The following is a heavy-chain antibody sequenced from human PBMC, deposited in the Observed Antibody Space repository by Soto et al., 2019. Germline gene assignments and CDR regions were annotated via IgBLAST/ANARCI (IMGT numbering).Heavy chain of an antibody. Sequence: GGSLRLSCAASGFTFSSYAMHWVRQAPGKGLEWVAVISYDGSNKYYADSVKGRFTISRGNSKNTLYLQMNSLRAEDTAVYYCARDAPYSSGWYVDYWGQGTLVTVSS. V-gene: IGHV3-30-3*01. CDR2: ISYDGSNK. CDR3: ARDAPYSSGWYVDY. J-gene: IGHJ4*02. D-gene: IGHD6-19*01. CDR1: GFTFSSYA.